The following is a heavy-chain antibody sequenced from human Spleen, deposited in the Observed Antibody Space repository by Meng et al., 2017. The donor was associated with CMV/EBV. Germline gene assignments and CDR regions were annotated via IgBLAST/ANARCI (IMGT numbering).Heavy chain of an antibody. CDR3: TRPEYSSSWYRLPYYYYYGMDV. D-gene: IGHD6-13*01. J-gene: IGHJ6*02. V-gene: IGHV3-49*04. CDR1: GFTFGDYA. Sequence: GESLKISCTASGFTFGDYAMSWVRQAPGKGLEWVGFIRSKAYGGTTEYAASVKGRFTISRDDSKSIAYLQMNSLKTEDTAVYYCTRPEYSSSWYRLPYYYYYGMDVWGQGTTVTVSS. CDR2: IRSKAYGGTT.